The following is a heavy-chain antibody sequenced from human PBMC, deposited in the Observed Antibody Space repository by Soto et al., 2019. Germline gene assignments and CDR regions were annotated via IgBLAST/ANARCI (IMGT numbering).Heavy chain of an antibody. CDR2: INHSGST. CDR1: GGSFSGYY. D-gene: IGHD3-10*01. V-gene: IGHV4-34*09. CDR3: ARASAPHYYYDMDV. Sequence: SETLSLTCAVYGGSFSGYYWTWIRQPPGTGLEWIGEINHSGSTNYNPSLKSRLIISVNTSKNQFSLKLTSATAADTAVYYCARASAPHYYYDMDVWGQGTTVTVSS. J-gene: IGHJ6*02.